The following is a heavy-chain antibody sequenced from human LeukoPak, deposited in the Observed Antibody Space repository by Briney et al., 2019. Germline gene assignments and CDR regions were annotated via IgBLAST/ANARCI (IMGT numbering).Heavy chain of an antibody. V-gene: IGHV4-4*07. CDR1: GGSISSYY. J-gene: IGHJ5*02. CDR2: IYTSGST. CDR3: ARDFADDFWTMYNWFDP. Sequence: SETLSLTCTVSGGSISSYYWSWIRQPAGKGLEWIGRIYTSGSTNYNPSLKSRVTMSVDTSKNQFSLKLSSVTAADKAVYYCARDFADDFWTMYNWFDPWGQGTLVTVSS. D-gene: IGHD3-3*01.